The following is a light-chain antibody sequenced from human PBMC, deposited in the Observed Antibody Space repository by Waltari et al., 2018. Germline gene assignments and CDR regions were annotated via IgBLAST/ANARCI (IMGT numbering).Light chain of an antibody. J-gene: IGKJ4*01. CDR1: PSVYNF. CDR3: QQRANWPPLT. CDR2: EAS. V-gene: IGKV3-11*01. Sequence: EVVFTQSPATLSLSPGERATLSCRASPSVYNFLAWYQQKPGQAPRLLIYEASQRATGIPARFSGSGAGTDFTLTISSLEPEDAAVYYCQQRANWPPLTFGGGTKVEIK.